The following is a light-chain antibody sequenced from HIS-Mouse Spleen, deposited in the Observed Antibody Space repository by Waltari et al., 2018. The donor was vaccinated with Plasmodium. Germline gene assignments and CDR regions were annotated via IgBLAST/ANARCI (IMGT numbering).Light chain of an antibody. CDR3: QQSYSYLLS. J-gene: IGKJ4*01. CDR2: AAS. CDR1: QGISSY. Sequence: AIRMTQSPASFSASTGDRVTITCRASQGISSYLAWYQQKPGKAPKLLIYAASTLQSGVPSRFRGSGSGTHFTLTLRCLQSEDFATYYYQQSYSYLLSFCRRTKVDIK. V-gene: IGKV1-8*01.